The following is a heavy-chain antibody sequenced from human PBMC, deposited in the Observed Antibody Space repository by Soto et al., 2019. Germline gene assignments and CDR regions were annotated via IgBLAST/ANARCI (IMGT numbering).Heavy chain of an antibody. CDR3: ARFPRDNRKYGPYLFDH. Sequence: QVQLVQSGAEVKKPGASVKVSCKASGYTFTSDETNWVRQATGQGLEWMGWMNGHSGNTGYAQKFKGRVSMTRNTSISTAYVELSSLKSAATAVYFCARFPRDNRKYGPYLFDHWGQGTLVTVS. CDR2: MNGHSGNT. V-gene: IGHV1-8*01. J-gene: IGHJ4*02. CDR1: GYTFTSDE. D-gene: IGHD4-17*01.